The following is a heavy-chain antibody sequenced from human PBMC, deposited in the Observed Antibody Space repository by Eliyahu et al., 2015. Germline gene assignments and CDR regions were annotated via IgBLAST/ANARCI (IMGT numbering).Heavy chain of an antibody. CDR1: GGSFSGXY. V-gene: IGHV4-34*01. CDR2: INHSGST. CDR3: ARGPRGPIKH. J-gene: IGHJ1*01. Sequence: QVQLQQWGAGLLKPSETLSLTCAVXGGSFSGXYWSWIRQPPGKGLEWIGEINHSGSTNYNPSLKSRVTISVDTSKNQFSLKLSSVTAADTAVYYCARGPRGPIKHWGQGTLVTVSS.